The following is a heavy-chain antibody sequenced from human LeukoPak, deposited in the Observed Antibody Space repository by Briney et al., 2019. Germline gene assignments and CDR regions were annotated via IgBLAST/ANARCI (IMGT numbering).Heavy chain of an antibody. CDR2: ISGSAATI. CDR3: AKLLSNSGRFLY. Sequence: GGSLRLSCAASGFTFSNYGMTWVRQAPGKGLEWVSSISGSAATISYADSVKGRFTISRDNSKNTLSLQMNSLRAEDTAVYYCAKLLSNSGRFLYWGQGTLVIVSS. D-gene: IGHD4-23*01. CDR1: GFTFSNYG. V-gene: IGHV3-23*01. J-gene: IGHJ4*02.